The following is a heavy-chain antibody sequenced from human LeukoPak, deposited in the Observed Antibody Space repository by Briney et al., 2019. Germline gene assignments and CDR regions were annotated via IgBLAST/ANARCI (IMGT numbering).Heavy chain of an antibody. CDR2: IYYSGST. V-gene: IGHV4-30-4*01. CDR1: GSSISSGDYY. D-gene: IGHD3-16*02. J-gene: IGHJ4*02. CDR3: ARATPNYDYVWGSYRYNGYYFDC. Sequence: PSETLSLTCTVSGSSISSGDYYWSWIRQPPGTGLEWIGYIYYSGSTYYNPSLKSRVTISVDTSKNQFSLKLSSVTAADTAVYYCARATPNYDYVWGSYRYNGYYFDCWGQGTLVTVSS.